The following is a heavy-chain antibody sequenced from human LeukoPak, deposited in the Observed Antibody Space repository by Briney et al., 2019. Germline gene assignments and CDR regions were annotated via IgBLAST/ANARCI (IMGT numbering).Heavy chain of an antibody. D-gene: IGHD6-13*01. CDR1: GFTFSSYS. J-gene: IGHJ6*03. CDR2: ISSSSSYI. CDR3: ARRSWYGDYYYMDV. V-gene: IGHV3-21*01. Sequence: GGSLRLSCAASGFTFSSYSMNWVRRAPGKGLEWVSSISSSSSYIYYADSVKGRFTIPRDNAKNSLYLQMNSLRAEDTAVYYCARRSWYGDYYYMDVWGKGTTVTVSS.